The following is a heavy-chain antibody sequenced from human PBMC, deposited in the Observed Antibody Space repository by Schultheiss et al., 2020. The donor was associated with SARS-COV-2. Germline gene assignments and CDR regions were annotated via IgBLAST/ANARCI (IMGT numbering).Heavy chain of an antibody. D-gene: IGHD3-22*01. Sequence: SVKVSCKASGGTFSSYAISWVRQAPGQGLEWMGGIIPIFGTANYAQKFQGRVTITADESTSTAYMELSSLRSEDTAVYYCARGGYYDSSARDAFDIWGQGTMVTVSS. CDR2: IIPIFGTA. CDR1: GGTFSSYA. CDR3: ARGGYYDSSARDAFDI. V-gene: IGHV1-69*13. J-gene: IGHJ3*02.